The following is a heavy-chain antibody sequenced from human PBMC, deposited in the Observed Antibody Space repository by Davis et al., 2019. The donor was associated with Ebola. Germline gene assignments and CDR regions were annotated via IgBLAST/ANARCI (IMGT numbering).Heavy chain of an antibody. CDR1: GFTFSSYA. J-gene: IGHJ4*02. D-gene: IGHD3-3*01. V-gene: IGHV3-30-3*01. CDR3: ARPSTYDFWSGYSF. Sequence: GESLKISCAASGFTFSSYAMHWVRQAPGKGLEWVAVISYDGSNKYYADSVKGRFTISRDNSKNTLYLQTNSLRAEDTAVYYCARPSTYDFWSGYSFWGQGTLVTVSS. CDR2: ISYDGSNK.